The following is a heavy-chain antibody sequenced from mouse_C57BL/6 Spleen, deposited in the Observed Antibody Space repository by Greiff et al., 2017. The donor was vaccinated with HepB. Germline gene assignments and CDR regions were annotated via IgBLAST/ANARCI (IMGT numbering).Heavy chain of an antibody. D-gene: IGHD1-1*01. V-gene: IGHV1-15*01. CDR1: GYTFTDYE. J-gene: IGHJ1*03. CDR2: IDPETGGT. Sequence: VKLMESGAELVRPGASVTLSCKASGYTFTDYEMHWVKQTPVHGLEWIGAIDPETGGTAYNQKFKGKAIRTADKSSSTAYMELRSLTSEDSAVYDCTLMSTTVVATRYFDVWGTGTTVTVSS. CDR3: TLMSTTVVATRYFDV.